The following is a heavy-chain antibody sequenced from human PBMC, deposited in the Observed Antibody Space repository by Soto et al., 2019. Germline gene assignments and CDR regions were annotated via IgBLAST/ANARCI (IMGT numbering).Heavy chain of an antibody. D-gene: IGHD2-2*01. J-gene: IGHJ6*02. V-gene: IGHV3-30*18. CDR1: GFTLSNYG. CDR2: ISYDGSNE. CDR3: AKPHCNSTSCYHNYYYYYGMDV. Sequence: PGGSLRLSCAASGFTLSNYGMHWVRQAPGRGLEWVAFISYDGSNEYYADSVKGRFAISRDNSKNTLYMQMTSLRTEDTAVYYCAKPHCNSTSCYHNYYYYYGMDVWGQGTTVTVSS.